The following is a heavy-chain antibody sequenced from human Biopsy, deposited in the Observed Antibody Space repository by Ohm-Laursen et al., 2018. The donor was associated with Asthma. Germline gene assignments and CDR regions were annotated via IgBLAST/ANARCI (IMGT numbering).Heavy chain of an antibody. CDR2: IKQDGSEK. CDR3: ARTYYDFLTGQVNDAFAM. Sequence: SLRLSCTASGFTFSSYWMSWVRQAPGKGLEWVANIKQDGSEKYYVDSVKGRFTISRDNAKNSLYLQMNSLRAEDTAVYYCARTYYDFLTGQVNDAFAMWGQGTMVTVSS. CDR1: GFTFSSYW. V-gene: IGHV3-7*01. J-gene: IGHJ3*02. D-gene: IGHD3-9*01.